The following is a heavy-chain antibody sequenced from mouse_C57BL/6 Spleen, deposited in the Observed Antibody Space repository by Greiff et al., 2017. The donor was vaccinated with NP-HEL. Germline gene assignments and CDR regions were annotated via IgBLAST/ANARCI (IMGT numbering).Heavy chain of an antibody. CDR1: GYTFTDYY. CDR3: ASGGSTMVTTLYCYAMDY. D-gene: IGHD2-2*01. V-gene: IGHV1-19*01. J-gene: IGHJ4*01. Sequence: EVQLQQSGPVLVKPGASVKMSCKASGYTFTDYYMNWVKQSHGKSLEWIGVINPYNGGTSYNQKFKGKATLTVDKSSSTAYMELNSLTSEDSAVYYCASGGSTMVTTLYCYAMDYWGQGTSVTVSS. CDR2: INPYNGGT.